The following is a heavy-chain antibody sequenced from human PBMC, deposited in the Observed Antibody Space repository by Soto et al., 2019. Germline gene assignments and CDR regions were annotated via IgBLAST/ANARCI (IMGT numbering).Heavy chain of an antibody. CDR1: GFTFSSYS. J-gene: IGHJ6*02. Sequence: GGSLRLSCAASGFTFSSYSMNWVRQAPGKGLEWVSYISSSSSTIYYADSVKGRFTISRDNAKNSLYLQMNSLRDEDTAVYYCARDLEREDYYYGMDVWGQGTTVTVSS. CDR3: ARDLEREDYYYGMDV. CDR2: ISSSSSTI. V-gene: IGHV3-48*02. D-gene: IGHD1-1*01.